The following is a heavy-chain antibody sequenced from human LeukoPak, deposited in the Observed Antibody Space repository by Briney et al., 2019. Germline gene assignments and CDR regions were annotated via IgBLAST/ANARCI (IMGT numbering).Heavy chain of an antibody. CDR3: ARDIGQWKLNGGYYFDY. CDR2: IRSSGSII. CDR1: GFTFSTYE. V-gene: IGHV3-48*03. Sequence: GGALTLSCAAPGFTFSTYEKNWVRQAPGKGLGWVSYIRSSGSIIYYADSVKSRFTISRDNAKNSLYLQMNSLRAEDTGVYYCARDIGQWKLNGGYYFDYWGQGSLVTVSS. J-gene: IGHJ4*02. D-gene: IGHD1-26*01.